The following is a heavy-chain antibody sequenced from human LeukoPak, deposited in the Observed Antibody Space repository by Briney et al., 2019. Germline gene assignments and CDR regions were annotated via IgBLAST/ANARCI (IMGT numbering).Heavy chain of an antibody. V-gene: IGHV3-48*03. Sequence: PGGSLRLSCAASGFSFSSYEMNWVRQAPGKGLEWVSYISSSGSIMCSADSVKGRFTISRDNAKNSLYLQMNSLRAEDTAIYYCSGQYSSSSVVDYWGQGTLVTVSS. J-gene: IGHJ4*02. CDR1: GFSFSSYE. CDR2: ISSSGSIM. CDR3: SGQYSSSSVVDY. D-gene: IGHD6-6*01.